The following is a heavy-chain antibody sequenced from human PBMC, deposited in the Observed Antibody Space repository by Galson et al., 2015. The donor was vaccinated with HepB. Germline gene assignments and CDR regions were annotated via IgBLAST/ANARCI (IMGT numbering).Heavy chain of an antibody. Sequence: TLSLTCAVYGGSFSGYYWSWIRQPPGKGLEWIGEINHSGSTNYNPSLKSRVTISVDTSKNQFSLKLSSVTAADTAVYYCARGRGIVATIKRHYYYGMDVWGQGTTVTVSS. D-gene: IGHD5-12*01. V-gene: IGHV4-34*01. CDR2: INHSGST. CDR1: GGSFSGYY. J-gene: IGHJ6*02. CDR3: ARGRGIVATIKRHYYYGMDV.